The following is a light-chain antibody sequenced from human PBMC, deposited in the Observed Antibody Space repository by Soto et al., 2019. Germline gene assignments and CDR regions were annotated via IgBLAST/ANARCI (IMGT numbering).Light chain of an antibody. V-gene: IGLV2-8*01. CDR3: SSYAGYNVV. CDR1: SSDVGGYSY. CDR2: EVT. J-gene: IGLJ2*01. Sequence: QSALTQPPSASGSPGQPVTISCTGTSSDVGGYSYVSWYQQHPGKAPKLMIYEVTKRPSGVPDRFSGSKSGNTASLTVSGLQAEDEADYYCSSYAGYNVVFGGGTKLTVL.